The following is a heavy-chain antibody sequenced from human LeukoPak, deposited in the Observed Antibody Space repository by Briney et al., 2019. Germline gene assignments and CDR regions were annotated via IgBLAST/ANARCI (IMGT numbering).Heavy chain of an antibody. CDR2: IKSKAAGGTT. Sequence: GGSLRLSCAASGFTFSSVWVSWVRQAPGKGLEWVGRIKSKAAGGTTDYAAPVKGRFTISRDDSKNTLYLQMNSLKTEDTAIYYCTTGPDPTFDYWGRGTLVIVSS. CDR3: TTGPDPTFDY. J-gene: IGHJ4*02. V-gene: IGHV3-15*01. CDR1: GFTFSSVW.